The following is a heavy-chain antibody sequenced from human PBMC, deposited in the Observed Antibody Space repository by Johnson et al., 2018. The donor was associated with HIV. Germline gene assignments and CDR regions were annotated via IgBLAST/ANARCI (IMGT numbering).Heavy chain of an antibody. D-gene: IGHD3-10*01. V-gene: IGHV3-9*01. CDR3: ARGYYGSGSRVFDI. CDR1: GFTFDDYA. J-gene: IGHJ3*02. Sequence: VESGGGLVQPGRSLRLSCAASGFTFDDYAMHWVRQAPGKGLEWVSGISWNSGSIGYADSVKGRFTISRDNAKNSLYLEMNSLRAEDTAFYYCARGYYGSGSRVFDIWGQGTRVTVSS. CDR2: ISWNSGSI.